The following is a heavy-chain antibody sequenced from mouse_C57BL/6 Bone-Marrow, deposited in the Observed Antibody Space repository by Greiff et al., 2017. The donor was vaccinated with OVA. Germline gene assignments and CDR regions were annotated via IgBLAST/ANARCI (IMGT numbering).Heavy chain of an antibody. CDR1: GFTFSSYA. J-gene: IGHJ1*03. CDR2: ISDGGSYT. Sequence: EVMLVESGGGLVKPGGSLKLSCAASGFTFSSYAMSWVRQTPEKRLEWVATISDGGSYTYYPDNVKGRFTISRDNAKNNLYLQMSHLKSEDTAMYYCARDYGSSYPWYFGVWGTGTTVTVSS. CDR3: ARDYGSSYPWYFGV. D-gene: IGHD1-1*01. V-gene: IGHV5-4*01.